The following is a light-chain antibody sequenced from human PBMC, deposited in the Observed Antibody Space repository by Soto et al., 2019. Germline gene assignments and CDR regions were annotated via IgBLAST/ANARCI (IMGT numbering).Light chain of an antibody. Sequence: VMTKAPATRSVSPGERVLLSCRARQSIGSNLAWCQQKPGQPPRILIYHTSTRAPDIPPRSSGTGYGPAFPIPISSLQAEDFGIYFCQECNNWPRCTSGQGTKLQIK. CDR2: HTS. V-gene: IGKV3-15*01. CDR1: QSIGSN. CDR3: QECNNWPRCT. J-gene: IGKJ2*02.